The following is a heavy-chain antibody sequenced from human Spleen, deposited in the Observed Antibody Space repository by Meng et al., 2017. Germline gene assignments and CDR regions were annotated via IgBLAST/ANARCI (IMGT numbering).Heavy chain of an antibody. Sequence: QLQLQESGSGLVKPSQTLSLTCTVSGGSISSGDNYWSWIRQPPGKGLEWIGYTYYSGNTYYNPSLKSRVAMSVDTSKNQFYLRLSSVTAADTAVYYCARGGGFDYWGQGTLVTVSS. D-gene: IGHD3-16*01. CDR3: ARGGGFDY. CDR1: GGSISSGDNY. V-gene: IGHV4-30-4*01. CDR2: TYYSGNT. J-gene: IGHJ4*02.